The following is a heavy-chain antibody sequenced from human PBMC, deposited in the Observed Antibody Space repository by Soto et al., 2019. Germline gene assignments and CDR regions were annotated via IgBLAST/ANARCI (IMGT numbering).Heavy chain of an antibody. CDR3: ARLYCDFWSGYLVPGGDY. J-gene: IGHJ4*02. Sequence: GGSLRLSCAASGFTFSSYEMNWVRQAPGKGLEWVSYISSSGSTIYYADSVKGRFTISRDNAKNSLYLQMNSLRAEDTAVYYCARLYCDFWSGYLVPGGDYWGQGTLVTVSS. V-gene: IGHV3-48*03. CDR2: ISSSGSTI. CDR1: GFTFSSYE. D-gene: IGHD3-3*01.